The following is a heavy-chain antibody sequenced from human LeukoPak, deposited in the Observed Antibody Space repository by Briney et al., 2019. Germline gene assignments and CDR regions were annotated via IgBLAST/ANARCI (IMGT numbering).Heavy chain of an antibody. V-gene: IGHV4-61*02. D-gene: IGHD1-26*01. Sequence: SETLSLTCTVSGGSISSGSYYWSWIRQPAGKGLEWIGRIYTSGSTNYNPSLKSRVTISVDTSKNQFSLKLSSVTAADTAVYYCARGGASPQISYSGSYYSAFDIWGQGTMVTVSS. CDR1: GGSISSGSYY. CDR2: IYTSGST. J-gene: IGHJ3*02. CDR3: ARGGASPQISYSGSYYSAFDI.